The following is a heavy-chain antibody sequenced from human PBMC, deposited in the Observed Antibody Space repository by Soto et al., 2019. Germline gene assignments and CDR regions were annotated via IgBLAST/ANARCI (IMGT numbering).Heavy chain of an antibody. J-gene: IGHJ4*02. Sequence: PSETLSLTCAVSGGSISGGVYSWSWIRHPPGKGLEWIGYIYHSGSTYYNPSLKSRVTISVDRSKNQFSLKLSSVTAADTAVYYCARGLYDSSGYYYPGSYYFDYWGQGTLVTVSS. CDR2: IYHSGST. CDR3: ARGLYDSSGYYYPGSYYFDY. V-gene: IGHV4-30-2*01. D-gene: IGHD3-22*01. CDR1: GGSISGGVYS.